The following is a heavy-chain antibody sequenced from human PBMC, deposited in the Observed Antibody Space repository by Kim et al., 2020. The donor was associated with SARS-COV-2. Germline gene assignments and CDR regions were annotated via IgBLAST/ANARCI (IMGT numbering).Heavy chain of an antibody. Sequence: SETLSLTCTVSGGSISSYYWSWIRQPPGKGLEWIGYIYYSGSTNYNPSLKSRVTISVDTSKNQFSLKLSSVTAADTAVYYCARGAYDSSGYYAYWGQGTLVTVSS. D-gene: IGHD3-22*01. CDR3: ARGAYDSSGYYAY. V-gene: IGHV4-59*13. CDR1: GGSISSYY. CDR2: IYYSGST. J-gene: IGHJ4*02.